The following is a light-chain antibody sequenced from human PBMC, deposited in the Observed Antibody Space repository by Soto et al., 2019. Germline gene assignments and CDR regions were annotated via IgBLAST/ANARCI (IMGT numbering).Light chain of an antibody. CDR3: QQRANWPLT. J-gene: IGKJ4*01. Sequence: EIVLTQSPATLSLSPGERATLSCRASQSVSSFLAWYQQKPGQAPRLLIYDVSNRATGIPAKFRGSGSGTDFTLTISSLEPEDFAVYYCQQRANWPLTFGGGTQVDIK. CDR2: DVS. V-gene: IGKV3-11*01. CDR1: QSVSSF.